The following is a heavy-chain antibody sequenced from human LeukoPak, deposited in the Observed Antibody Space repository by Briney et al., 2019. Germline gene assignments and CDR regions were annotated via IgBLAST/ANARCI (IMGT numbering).Heavy chain of an antibody. CDR1: GFTFSNHS. CDR3: VKSFYCDGRATYYFDC. D-gene: IGHD3-22*01. CDR2: ISGSGEKT. Sequence: GGSLRLSCAASGFTFSNHSMTWVRQAPGKGLERISGISGSGEKTYYADSVNGRFTISRDNSKNTVYLQMDSLRVEDTALYYCVKSFYCDGRATYYFDCWGQGTLVTVSS. J-gene: IGHJ4*02. V-gene: IGHV3-23*01.